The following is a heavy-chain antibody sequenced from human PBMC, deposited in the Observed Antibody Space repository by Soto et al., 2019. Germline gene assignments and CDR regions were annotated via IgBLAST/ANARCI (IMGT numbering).Heavy chain of an antibody. CDR3: AKGWWGS. J-gene: IGHJ5*02. CDR1: GFSFSSHV. CDR2: ISGSGGGT. V-gene: IGHV3-23*01. Sequence: EVPLLDSGGDLVQPGGSLRLSCAASGFSFSSHVMSCVRQAPGKGLEWVSSISGSGGGTYYADSVKGRFIISRDNSKNTLDLHLNIMRFEDTAVYYCAKGWWGSWGQGILVIVSS. D-gene: IGHD2-15*01.